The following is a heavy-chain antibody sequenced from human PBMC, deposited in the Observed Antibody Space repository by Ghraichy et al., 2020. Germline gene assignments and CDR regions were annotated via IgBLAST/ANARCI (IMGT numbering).Heavy chain of an antibody. CDR2: ISSSSSYI. CDR1: GFTFSSYS. CDR3: ARDPISYCGGDCYSAEYFQH. V-gene: IGHV3-21*01. D-gene: IGHD2-21*02. J-gene: IGHJ1*01. Sequence: GVLRLSCAASGFTFSSYSMNWVRQAPGKGLEWVSSISSSSSYIYYADSVKGRFTISRDNAKNSLYLQMNSLRAEDTAVYYCARDPISYCGGDCYSAEYFQHWGQGTLVTVSS.